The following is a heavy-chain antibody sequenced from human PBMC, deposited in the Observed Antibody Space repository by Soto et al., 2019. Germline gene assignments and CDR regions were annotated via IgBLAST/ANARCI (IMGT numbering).Heavy chain of an antibody. D-gene: IGHD6-19*01. J-gene: IGHJ5*02. V-gene: IGHV3-30*03. Sequence: GGSLRLSCAASGFTFSSYAMHWVRRAPGKGLEWVAVISNDEGDYKYAVSLRSRITINPDTSKNQFSLQLNSVTPEDTAVYYCAREGSSGWPKGRFDPWGQGTLVTVSS. CDR3: AREGSSGWPKGRFDP. CDR1: GFTFSSYA. CDR2: ISNDEGDY.